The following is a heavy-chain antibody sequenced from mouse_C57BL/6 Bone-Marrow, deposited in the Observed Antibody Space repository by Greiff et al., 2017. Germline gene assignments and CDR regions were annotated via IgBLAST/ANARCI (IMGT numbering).Heavy chain of an antibody. CDR3: ARSGPLGRSFDY. V-gene: IGHV1-55*01. J-gene: IGHJ2*01. CDR2: IYPTSGRT. D-gene: IGHD4-1*01. CDR1: GYTFTSYW. Sequence: VQLQQPGAELVKPGASVTMSCKASGYTFTSYWITWVKQRPGQGLEWIGDIYPTSGRTNYNEKFKSQAILTVDTASNTAYMQLSSLTSEDSAVFYCARSGPLGRSFDYWGQGTTLTVSA.